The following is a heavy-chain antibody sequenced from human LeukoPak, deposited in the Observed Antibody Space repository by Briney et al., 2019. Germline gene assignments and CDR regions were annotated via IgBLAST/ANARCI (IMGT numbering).Heavy chain of an antibody. CDR3: ARDGGETVTPGYYGMDV. CDR2: ISSSSSTI. D-gene: IGHD4-11*01. V-gene: IGHV3-48*01. Sequence: GSLRLSCAASGFTFSSYSMNWVRQAPGKGLEWVSYISSSSSTIYYADPVKGRFTISRDTAKNSLYLQMNSLRAEATAVYYCARDGGETVTPGYYGMDVWGQGTTVTVSS. J-gene: IGHJ6*02. CDR1: GFTFSSYS.